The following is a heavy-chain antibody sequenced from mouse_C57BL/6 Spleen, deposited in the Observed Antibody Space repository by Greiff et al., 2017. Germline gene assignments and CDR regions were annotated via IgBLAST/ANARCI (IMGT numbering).Heavy chain of an antibody. V-gene: IGHV1-62-2*01. CDR2: FYPGSGSI. CDR1: GYTFTEYT. CDR3: ARHEGGDLYYYLAY. J-gene: IGHJ3*01. D-gene: IGHD1-1*01. Sequence: LQESGAELVKPGASVKLSCKASGYTFTEYTIHWVKQRSGQGLEWIGWFYPGSGSIKYNEKFKDKATLTADKSSSTVYMGLSRLTSDDSAVYFCARHEGGDLYYYLAYWGQGTLVTVSA.